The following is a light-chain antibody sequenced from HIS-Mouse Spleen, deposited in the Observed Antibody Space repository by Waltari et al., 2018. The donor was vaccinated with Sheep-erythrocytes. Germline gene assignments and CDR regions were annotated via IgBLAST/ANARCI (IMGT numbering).Light chain of an antibody. CDR2: DVS. J-gene: IGLJ2*01. V-gene: IGLV2-11*01. CDR1: SSYVGGYNY. Sequence: QSALTQPRSVSGSSGQPVTISCTGTSSYVGGYNYVSWYQQHPGKAPKLAIYDVSKRPSGVPDRFSGSKSGNTASLTISGLQAEDEADYYCCSYAGSYTLVFGGGTKLTVL. CDR3: CSYAGSYTLV.